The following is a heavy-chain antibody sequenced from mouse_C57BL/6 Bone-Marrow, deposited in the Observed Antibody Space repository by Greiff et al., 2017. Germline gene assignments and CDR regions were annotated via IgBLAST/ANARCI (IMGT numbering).Heavy chain of an antibody. Sequence: VQLQQSGAELVKPGASVKISCKASGYAFSSYWMNWVKQRPGKGLEWIGQIYPGDGDTNYNGKFKGKATLTADKSSSTAYMQLSSLTSEDSAVYFCARNPPLYYYGSRYWYFDVWGTGTTVTVSS. V-gene: IGHV1-80*01. J-gene: IGHJ1*03. D-gene: IGHD1-1*01. CDR3: ARNPPLYYYGSRYWYFDV. CDR2: IYPGDGDT. CDR1: GYAFSSYW.